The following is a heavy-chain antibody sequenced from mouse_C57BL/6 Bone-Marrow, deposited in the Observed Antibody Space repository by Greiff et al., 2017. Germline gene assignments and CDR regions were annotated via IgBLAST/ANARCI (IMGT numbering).Heavy chain of an antibody. J-gene: IGHJ2*01. CDR2: IDPNSGGT. CDR1: GYTFTSYW. V-gene: IGHV1-72*01. D-gene: IGHD1-1*01. Sequence: VQLQQPGAELVKPGASVKLSCKASGYTFTSYWMHWVKQRPGRGLEWIGRIDPNSGGTKYNEKFKSKATLTVDKPSSTAYMQLSSLTSEDSAVYYWARGTTTVVADFDYWGQGTTLTVSS. CDR3: ARGTTTVVADFDY.